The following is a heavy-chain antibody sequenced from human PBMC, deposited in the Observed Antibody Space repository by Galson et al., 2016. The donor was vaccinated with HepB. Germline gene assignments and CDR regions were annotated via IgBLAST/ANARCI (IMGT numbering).Heavy chain of an antibody. CDR1: GFTFRSFA. D-gene: IGHD4-17*01. V-gene: IGHV3-23*01. CDR3: VKWAHGDLRQGGSYFDY. Sequence: SLRLSCAASGFTFRSFAMSWVRQAPRKGLGWVAAFSGGAGTTYYADSVRGRFTISRDNSKNTLFLQMNSLKDEDTAVYYCVKWAHGDLRQGGSYFDYWGQGALVTVSS. J-gene: IGHJ4*02. CDR2: FSGGAGTT.